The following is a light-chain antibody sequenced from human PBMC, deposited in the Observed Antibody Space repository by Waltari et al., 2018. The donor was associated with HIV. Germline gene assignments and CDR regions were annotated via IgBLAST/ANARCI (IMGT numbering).Light chain of an antibody. CDR2: EVS. V-gene: IGLV2-23*02. CDR1: SSDVGSHNF. J-gene: IGLJ3*02. Sequence: QSALTQPPSASGSPGQSVTISCTGTSSDVGSHNFVSWYQQHPGKAPKSIIYEVSKRPSGVSNRFSGSKSGNTASLTISGLQAEDEADYYCSSHVDFIEVMFGGGTKLTVL. CDR3: SSHVDFIEVM.